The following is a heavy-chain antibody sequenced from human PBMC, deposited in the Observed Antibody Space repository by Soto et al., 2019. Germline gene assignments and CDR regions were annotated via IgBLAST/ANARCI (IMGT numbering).Heavy chain of an antibody. CDR1: GFPFSGLD. V-gene: IGHV3-13*01. Sequence: PGGSLRLSCEASGFPFSGLDMHWVRQPKGKPLEWVSSIGTADDTYYAVSVKGRFTISRDKAKNSLSLQMSSLRAGDTAVYFCANSQEVGAHLFDSWGQGTQVTVSS. CDR2: IGTADDT. D-gene: IGHD2-15*01. CDR3: ANSQEVGAHLFDS. J-gene: IGHJ4*02.